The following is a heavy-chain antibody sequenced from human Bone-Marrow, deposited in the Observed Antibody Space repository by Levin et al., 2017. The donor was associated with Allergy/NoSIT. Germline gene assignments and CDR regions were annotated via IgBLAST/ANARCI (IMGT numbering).Heavy chain of an antibody. J-gene: IGHJ5*02. V-gene: IGHV4-59*08. CDR3: ARYSGSYLWFDP. CDR2: IYYSGST. D-gene: IGHD1-26*01. CDR1: GGSISSYY. Sequence: RSQTLSLPCTVSGGSISSYYWSWIRQPPGKGLEWIGYIYYSGSTNYNPSLKSRVTISVDTSKNQFSLKLSSVTAADTAVYYCARYSGSYLWFDPWGQGTLVTVSS.